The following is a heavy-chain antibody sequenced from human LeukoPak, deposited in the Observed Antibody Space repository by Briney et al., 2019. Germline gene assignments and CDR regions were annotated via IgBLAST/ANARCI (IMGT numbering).Heavy chain of an antibody. Sequence: PSETLSLTCTVSGGSISSYYWSWLRQPPGKGLEWIGYIYYSGSTNYNPSLKSRVTISVDTSKNQFSLKLSSVNAADTAVYYCARAPVEMASQIGSNFDYWGQGTLVSVSS. J-gene: IGHJ4*02. CDR3: ARAPVEMASQIGSNFDY. D-gene: IGHD5-24*01. CDR1: GGSISSYY. CDR2: IYYSGST. V-gene: IGHV4-59*01.